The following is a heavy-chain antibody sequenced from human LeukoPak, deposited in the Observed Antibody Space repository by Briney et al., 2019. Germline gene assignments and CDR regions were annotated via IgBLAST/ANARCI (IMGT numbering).Heavy chain of an antibody. D-gene: IGHD6-19*01. CDR2: ISGSGGST. CDR3: AKNNAVAGIFDY. V-gene: IGHV3-23*01. CDR1: GFTFSSYA. Sequence: GGSLRLSCAASGFTFSSYAMSWVRQAPGKGLEWVSAISGSGGSTYYADSVKGRFTISRDNSENTLYLQMNSLRAEDTAVYYCAKNNAVAGIFDYWGQGTLVTVSS. J-gene: IGHJ4*02.